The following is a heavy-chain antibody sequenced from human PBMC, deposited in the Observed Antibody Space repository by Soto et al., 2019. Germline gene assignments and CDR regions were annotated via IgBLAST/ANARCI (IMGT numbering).Heavy chain of an antibody. CDR2: INRDGSTT. V-gene: IGHV3-74*03. D-gene: IGHD5-12*01. Sequence: GGSLRLSCAASGFPFSSCWMNWVRQAPGEGLVWVARINRDGSTTTYSDSVKGRFTISRDNAKNTLYLQWSSLKASDTAMYYCARYSGYDPDFDYWGQGTLVTVSS. CDR1: GFPFSSCW. CDR3: ARYSGYDPDFDY. J-gene: IGHJ4*02.